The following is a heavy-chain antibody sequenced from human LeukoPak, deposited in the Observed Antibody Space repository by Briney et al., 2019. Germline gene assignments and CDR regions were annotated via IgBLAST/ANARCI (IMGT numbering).Heavy chain of an antibody. CDR3: ARRAAAGATPFDY. CDR2: IYYSGST. CDR1: GGSISSYY. D-gene: IGHD6-13*01. V-gene: IGHV4-59*08. J-gene: IGHJ4*02. Sequence: PSETLSLTCTVSGGSISSYYWSWIRQPPGKGLEWIGYIYYSGSTNYNPSLKSRVTISVDTSKNQFSLKLSSVTAADTAVYYCARRAAAGATPFDYWGQGTLVTVSS.